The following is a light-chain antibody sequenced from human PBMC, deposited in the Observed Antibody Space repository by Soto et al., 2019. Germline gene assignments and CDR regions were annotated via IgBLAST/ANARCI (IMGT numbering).Light chain of an antibody. V-gene: IGKV3-15*01. CDR1: QSVNSN. CDR2: GAS. CDR3: QQYNNWPT. J-gene: IGKJ1*01. Sequence: EIVMTQSPATLSVSPGERATLSCRASQSVNSNLAWYQQKPGKAPRLPIYGASTRATGVPARFSGSGSGTDFILTVSSLQSEDFAVYFCQQYNNWPTFGQGTKVEIK.